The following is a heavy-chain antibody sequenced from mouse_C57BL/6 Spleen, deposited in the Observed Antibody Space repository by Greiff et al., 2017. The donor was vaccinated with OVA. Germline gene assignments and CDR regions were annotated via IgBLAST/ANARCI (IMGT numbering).Heavy chain of an antibody. J-gene: IGHJ4*01. D-gene: IGHD1-1*01. CDR2: INYDGSST. Sequence: DVKLVESEGGLVQPGSSMKLSCTASGFTFSDYYMAWVRQVPEKGLEWVANINYDGSSTYYLDSLKSRFIISRDNAKNILYLQMSSLKSEDTATYYCARDRYYGSSYDAMDYWGQGTSVTVSS. CDR1: GFTFSDYY. CDR3: ARDRYYGSSYDAMDY. V-gene: IGHV5-16*01.